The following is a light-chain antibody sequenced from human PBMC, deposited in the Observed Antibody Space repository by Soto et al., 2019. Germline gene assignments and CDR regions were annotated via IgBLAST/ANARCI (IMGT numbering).Light chain of an antibody. CDR3: SSYAGSSNV. V-gene: IGLV2-8*01. J-gene: IGLJ1*01. CDR2: EVN. Sequence: QSVLTQPPSASGSPGQSVAISCTGTSSDVGGYNYVSWYQQPPGKAPKLMIYEVNSRPSGVPDRFSGSKSGNTASLTVSGLQAEDEADYYCSSYAGSSNVFGTGTKLTVL. CDR1: SSDVGGYNY.